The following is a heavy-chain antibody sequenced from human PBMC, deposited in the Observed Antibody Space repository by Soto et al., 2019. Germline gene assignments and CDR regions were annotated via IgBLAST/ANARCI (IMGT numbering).Heavy chain of an antibody. V-gene: IGHV4-59*01. J-gene: IGHJ4*02. D-gene: IGHD2-8*02. CDR1: GGSISSYY. CDR2: IYYSGIT. Sequence: QVQLQESGPGLVKPSETLSLTCTVSGGSISSYYWSWICQPPGKGLEWIGYIYYSGITDYNPSLKSRVTISVDTSKSQFSLKLSSVTAADTAVYYCARGGGVYYFDYWGQGTLVTVSS. CDR3: ARGGGVYYFDY.